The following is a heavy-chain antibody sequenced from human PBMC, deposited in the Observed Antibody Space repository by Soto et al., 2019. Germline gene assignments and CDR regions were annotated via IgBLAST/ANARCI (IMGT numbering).Heavy chain of an antibody. CDR2: VNWDGDTT. Sequence: PGGSLRLSCADSGFTFDDFAMYWFRQVPGKGLEWISLVNWDGDTTFYGDSVKGRFIISRDNSMNSVYLQMNSLRSEDSAMYYCAKGATVTTHYQYYGMDVWGQGTTVTVSS. CDR1: GFTFDDFA. J-gene: IGHJ6*02. D-gene: IGHD4-17*01. CDR3: AKGATVTTHYQYYGMDV. V-gene: IGHV3-43D*04.